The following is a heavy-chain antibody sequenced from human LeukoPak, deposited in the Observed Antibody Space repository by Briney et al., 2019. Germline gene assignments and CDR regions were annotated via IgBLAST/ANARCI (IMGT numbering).Heavy chain of an antibody. CDR1: GFTVSSNY. CDR2: IYSGGST. CDR3: ARVFPWDY. Sequence: TGWSLRRFCAPPGFTVSSNYMRLVRQAAWKGLEWVSVIYSGGSTYYADSVKGRFTISRDNSKNTLYLQMNSLRAEDTAVYYCARVFPWDYWGQGTLVTVSS. J-gene: IGHJ4*02. V-gene: IGHV3-53*01.